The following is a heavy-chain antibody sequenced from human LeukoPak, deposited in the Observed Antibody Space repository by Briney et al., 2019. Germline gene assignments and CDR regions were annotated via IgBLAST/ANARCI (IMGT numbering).Heavy chain of an antibody. CDR2: IQPDGSVQ. CDR1: GFTFSSNW. Sequence: PGGSLRLSCTASGFTFSSNWMSWVRQAPGKGLEWVGNIQPDGSVQYPVDSVKGRFTISRDNSKNSLYLQMNSLRTEDTALYYCAKAGMVRGVIWGPYFDYWGQGTLVTVSS. J-gene: IGHJ4*02. D-gene: IGHD3-10*01. V-gene: IGHV3-7*03. CDR3: AKAGMVRGVIWGPYFDY.